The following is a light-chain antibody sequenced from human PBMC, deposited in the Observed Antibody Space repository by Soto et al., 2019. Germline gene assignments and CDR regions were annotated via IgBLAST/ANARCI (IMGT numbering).Light chain of an antibody. Sequence: DIQMTQSPSTLSASVGDRVTITCRASQSISSWLAWYQQKPGKAPNLLIYDDSSLESGVPSRFTGSGSVTEFTLTITVLQHDDVATYYCLQPNSYPPLFGQGTNGEIK. J-gene: IGKJ1*01. CDR1: QSISSW. CDR2: DDS. V-gene: IGKV1-5*01. CDR3: LQPNSYPPL.